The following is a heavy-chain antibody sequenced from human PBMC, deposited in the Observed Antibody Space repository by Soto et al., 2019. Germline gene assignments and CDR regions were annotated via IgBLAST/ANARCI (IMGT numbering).Heavy chain of an antibody. D-gene: IGHD2-21*01. CDR2: SQYDGDNK. CDR3: AREALTLCKWALDL. J-gene: IGHJ3*01. Sequence: QEQLVETGGGVVQPGRSLRLSCAASGFTLSHFGVHWVRQVPGKGLDWVAVSQYDGDNKYFADSVKGRFNISRDNSKNTLSLQMNSLTADDTAIYYCAREALTLCKWALDLWGKGKMVIFSS. CDR1: GFTLSHFG. V-gene: IGHV3-33*05.